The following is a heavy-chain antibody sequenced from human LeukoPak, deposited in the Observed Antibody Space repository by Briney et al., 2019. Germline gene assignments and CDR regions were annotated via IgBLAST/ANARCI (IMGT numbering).Heavy chain of an antibody. Sequence: GSLRLSCAASGFTFSSHWMNWVRRAPEKGLEWVSSITNDNYDTFYADSVKGRFTISRDESKTTLYLQMKSLRAEDTAVYYCAREGISRKMDFDYWGQGTLVTVSS. CDR3: AREGISRKMDFDY. D-gene: IGHD2/OR15-2a*01. CDR2: ITNDNYDT. J-gene: IGHJ4*02. V-gene: IGHV3-21*04. CDR1: GFTFSSHW.